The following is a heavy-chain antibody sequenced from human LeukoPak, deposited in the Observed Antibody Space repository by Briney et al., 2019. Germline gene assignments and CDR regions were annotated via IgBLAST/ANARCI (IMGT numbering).Heavy chain of an antibody. CDR1: GFTFRSYA. CDR2: ISGSGGST. CDR3: AKVIAVAGYYFDY. V-gene: IGHV3-23*01. D-gene: IGHD6-19*01. J-gene: IGHJ4*02. Sequence: RTRGSLRLSCAASGFTFRSYAMSWVRQAPGKGLEWVSGISGSGGSTYYADSVKGRFTISRDNSKNTLYLQMNSLRAEDTAVYYCAKVIAVAGYYFDYWGQGTLVTVSS.